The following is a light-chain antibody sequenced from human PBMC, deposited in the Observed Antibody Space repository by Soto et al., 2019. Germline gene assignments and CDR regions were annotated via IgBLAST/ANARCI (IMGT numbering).Light chain of an antibody. V-gene: IGKV3-11*01. J-gene: IGKJ5*01. Sequence: EIVFTQSPATLSLSPGERATLSCRASQSVSRYLAWYQQKPGQAPRLLIYDASNRATGIPARFSGSGSGTDFTLTISSLEQEEFAVYYCQQRSNWPITFGQGTRLEIK. CDR3: QQRSNWPIT. CDR1: QSVSRY. CDR2: DAS.